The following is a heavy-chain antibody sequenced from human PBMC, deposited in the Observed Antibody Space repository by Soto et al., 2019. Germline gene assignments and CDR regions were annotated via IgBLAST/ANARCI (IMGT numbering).Heavy chain of an antibody. CDR1: GYTFTGYY. J-gene: IGHJ3*02. D-gene: IGHD5-18*01. CDR3: ARKTWIQLWETRDAFDI. Sequence: GASVKVSCKASGYTFTGYYMHWVRQAPGQGLEWMGWINPNSGGTNYAQKFQGWVTMTRDTSISTAYMELSRLRSDDTAVYYCARKTWIQLWETRDAFDIWGQGTMVTVSS. V-gene: IGHV1-2*04. CDR2: INPNSGGT.